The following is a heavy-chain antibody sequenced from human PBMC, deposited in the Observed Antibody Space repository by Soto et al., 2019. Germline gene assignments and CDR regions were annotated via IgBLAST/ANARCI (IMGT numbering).Heavy chain of an antibody. J-gene: IGHJ5*02. V-gene: IGHV3-21*01. D-gene: IGHD3-16*01. Sequence: GGSLRLSCAASGFTFSSYSMNWVRQAPGKGLEWVSSISSSSSYIYYADSVKGRFTISRDNAKNSLYLQMNSLRAEDTAVYYCARDPLGGSRAWFDPWGQGTLVTVSS. CDR1: GFTFSSYS. CDR2: ISSSSSYI. CDR3: ARDPLGGSRAWFDP.